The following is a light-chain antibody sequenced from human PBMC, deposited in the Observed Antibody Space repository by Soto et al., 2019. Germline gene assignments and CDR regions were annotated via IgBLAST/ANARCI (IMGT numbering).Light chain of an antibody. J-gene: IGLJ1*01. Sequence: QSVLTQPASVSGSPGQSITISCTGTSSDVGGYNFVSWYQQHPGKAPNLMIYDASNRPSGVSNRFSGSKSGNTASLTISGLQAEDEADYYCSSYTSSSTLRVFGTGTKVTVL. CDR2: DAS. CDR1: SSDVGGYNF. V-gene: IGLV2-14*01. CDR3: SSYTSSSTLRV.